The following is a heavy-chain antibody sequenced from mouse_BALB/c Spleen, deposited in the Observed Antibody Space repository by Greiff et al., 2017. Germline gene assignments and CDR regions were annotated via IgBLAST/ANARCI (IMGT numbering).Heavy chain of an antibody. CDR1: GFTFSSYT. D-gene: IGHD2-1*01. CDR2: ISNGGGST. V-gene: IGHV5-12-2*01. J-gene: IGHJ4*01. Sequence: EVMLVESGGGLVQPGGSLKLSCAASGFTFSSYTMSWVRQTPEKRLEWVAYISNGGGSTYYPDTVKGRFTISRDNAKNTLYLQMSSLKSEDTAMYYCARHDGNYDAMDYWGQGTSVTVSS. CDR3: ARHDGNYDAMDY.